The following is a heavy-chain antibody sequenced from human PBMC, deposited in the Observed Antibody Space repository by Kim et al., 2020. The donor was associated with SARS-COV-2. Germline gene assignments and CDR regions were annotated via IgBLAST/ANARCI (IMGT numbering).Heavy chain of an antibody. D-gene: IGHD3-16*01. V-gene: IGHV1-3*01. J-gene: IGHJ6*02. CDR3: ARVRLGNRYYYYGMDV. Sequence: KIKGRVTITRDTTASTAYMELSSLGSEDTAVYYCARVRLGNRYYYYGMDVWGQGTTVTVSS.